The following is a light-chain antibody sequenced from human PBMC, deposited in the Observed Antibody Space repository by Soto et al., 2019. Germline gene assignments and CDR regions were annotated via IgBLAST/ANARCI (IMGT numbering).Light chain of an antibody. Sequence: ETVLTQSPATLSLSPGERATLSCRASQSVRSNLAWYQHKPGQAPRLLIYDASNRATGIPGRFSGSGSGTDLTLTISNLGDKDFAVYYCQQQDNWPWTFGQGAKVEIK. CDR2: DAS. V-gene: IGKV3-11*01. CDR1: QSVRSN. J-gene: IGKJ1*01. CDR3: QQQDNWPWT.